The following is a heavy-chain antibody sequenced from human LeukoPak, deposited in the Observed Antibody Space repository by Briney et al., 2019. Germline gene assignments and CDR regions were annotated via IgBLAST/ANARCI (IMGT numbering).Heavy chain of an antibody. Sequence: SQTLSLTRGISGDSISRNSGIWNWIRQSPSRGLEWLGRTYYTSKWNNDYAVSVQSRITISPDTSKNQFPLQLTSVTPEDTAVYYCARRTSYGMDVWGQGTPVTVSS. CDR2: TYYTSKWNN. D-gene: IGHD3/OR15-3a*01. J-gene: IGHJ6*02. CDR1: GDSISRNSGI. V-gene: IGHV6-1*01. CDR3: ARRTSYGMDV.